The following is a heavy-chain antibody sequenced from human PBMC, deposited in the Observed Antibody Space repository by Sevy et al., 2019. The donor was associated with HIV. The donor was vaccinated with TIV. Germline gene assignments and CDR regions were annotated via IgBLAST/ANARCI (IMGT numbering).Heavy chain of an antibody. V-gene: IGHV3-23*01. Sequence: GGSLRLSCAASGFTFSSYALNWVRQAPGEGLEWVSAISGSGDNTYYADSLRGPYKISRDNSKNMLYLQMNGQRVEDTAVYYCAKPLFQGPYYYYGMDVWGQGTTVTVSS. CDR2: ISGSGDNT. D-gene: IGHD2-21*01. J-gene: IGHJ6*02. CDR1: GFTFSSYA. CDR3: AKPLFQGPYYYYGMDV.